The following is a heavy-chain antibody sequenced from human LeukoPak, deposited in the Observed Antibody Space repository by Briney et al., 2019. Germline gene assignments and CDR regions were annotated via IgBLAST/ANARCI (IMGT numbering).Heavy chain of an antibody. CDR1: GGSFSGYY. CDR3: ARARASSSGWFDY. J-gene: IGHJ4*02. Sequence: SETLSLTCAVYGGSFSGYYWSWIRQPPGKGLEWIGEINHSGSTNYNPSLKSRVTISVDTSKNQFSLKLSSVTAADTAVYYCARARASSSGWFDYWGQGTLVTVSS. CDR2: INHSGST. D-gene: IGHD6-19*01. V-gene: IGHV4-34*01.